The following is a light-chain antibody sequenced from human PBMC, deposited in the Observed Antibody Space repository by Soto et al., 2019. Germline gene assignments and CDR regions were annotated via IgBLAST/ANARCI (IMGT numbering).Light chain of an antibody. CDR3: QQYGSSHLT. J-gene: IGKJ4*01. CDR2: GAS. Sequence: EILLTQSPGTLSLSPGERATLSCRASQSVSSSYLAWYQQKPGQAPRLLIYGASSRATGIPDRFSGSGSGTDFTLTISRLEPEDFAVYYCQQYGSSHLTFGGGTKVDIK. CDR1: QSVSSSY. V-gene: IGKV3-20*01.